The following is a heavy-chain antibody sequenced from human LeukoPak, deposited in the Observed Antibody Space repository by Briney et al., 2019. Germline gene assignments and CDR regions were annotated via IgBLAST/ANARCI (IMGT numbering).Heavy chain of an antibody. D-gene: IGHD6-13*01. CDR2: IIPNSGAT. J-gene: IGHJ4*02. CDR3: ARASYSIPRDY. Sequence: ASVKVSCKASGYTFTGYYIHWVRQAPGQGLEWMGWIIPNSGATNYLQKFQGRVTMTRDTSISTAYMELSSLRSDDSAFYYCARASYSIPRDYWGQGTLVTVSS. V-gene: IGHV1-2*02. CDR1: GYTFTGYY.